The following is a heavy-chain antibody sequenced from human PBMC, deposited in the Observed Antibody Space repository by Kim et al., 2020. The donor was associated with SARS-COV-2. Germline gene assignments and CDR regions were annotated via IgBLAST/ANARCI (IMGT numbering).Heavy chain of an antibody. Sequence: GGSLRLSCAASGFTFDDYGMSWVRQAPGKGLEWVSGINRNSDSTGYADSVKGRFTISRDNAKNSLFLQMNSPRAEDTALYHCVRVYAGGHFDLWGQGTLVTVSS. CDR2: INRNSDST. CDR1: GFTFDDYG. J-gene: IGHJ4*02. D-gene: IGHD2-2*01. CDR3: VRVYAGGHFDL. V-gene: IGHV3-20*01.